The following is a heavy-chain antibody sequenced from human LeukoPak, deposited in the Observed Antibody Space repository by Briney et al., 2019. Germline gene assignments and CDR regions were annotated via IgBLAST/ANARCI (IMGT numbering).Heavy chain of an antibody. CDR3: ARGTEPRTPKFDY. CDR1: GFTFSSYS. J-gene: IGHJ4*02. CDR2: ISSSSSYI. D-gene: IGHD1-14*01. V-gene: IGHV3-21*01. Sequence: GGSLRLSCAASGFTFSSYSMNWVRQAPGKGLEWVSSISSSSSYIYYADSVKGRFTISRDNAKNSLYLQMNSLRAEDTAVYYCARGTEPRTPKFDYWGQGTLVTVSS.